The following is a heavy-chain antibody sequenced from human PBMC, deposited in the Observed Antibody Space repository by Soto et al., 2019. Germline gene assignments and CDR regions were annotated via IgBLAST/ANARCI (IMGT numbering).Heavy chain of an antibody. D-gene: IGHD4-4*01. CDR2: IYHSGST. V-gene: IGHV4-30-2*01. CDR1: GGSISSGGYS. CDR3: VRGLSSRSNLWYFDY. J-gene: IGHJ4*02. Sequence: SETLSLTCAVSGGSISSGGYSWSWIRQPPGKGLEWIGYIYHSGSTYYNPSLKSRVTISVDRSKNQFSLKLSSVTAADTAVYYCVRGLSSRSNLWYFDYWGQGALVTVSS.